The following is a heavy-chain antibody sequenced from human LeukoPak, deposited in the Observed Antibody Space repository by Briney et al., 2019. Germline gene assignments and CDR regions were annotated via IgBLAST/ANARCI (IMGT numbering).Heavy chain of an antibody. J-gene: IGHJ3*02. CDR3: ARDSNDILTGYCNSLDAFDI. D-gene: IGHD3-9*01. Sequence: PGGSLRLSCAASGFTFSSYSMNWVRQAPGKGLEWVSSISSSSSYIYYADSVKGRFTISRDNAKNSLYLQMNSLRAEDTAVYYCARDSNDILTGYCNSLDAFDIWGQRTMVTVSS. CDR1: GFTFSSYS. CDR2: ISSSSSYI. V-gene: IGHV3-21*01.